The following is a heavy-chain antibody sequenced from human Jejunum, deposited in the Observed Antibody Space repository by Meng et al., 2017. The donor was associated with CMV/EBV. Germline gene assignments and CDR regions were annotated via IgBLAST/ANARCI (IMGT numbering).Heavy chain of an antibody. V-gene: IGHV3-7*01. J-gene: IGHJ4*02. CDR3: VTVRYDAKGSTYYRSFDY. D-gene: IGHD4/OR15-4a*01. CDR2: IKEDGSEQ. CDR1: FNSYS. Sequence: FNSYSMNWVRQAPGKGLEWVANIKEDGSEQHYVESVKGRFTISRDNAKNSLYLQMNSLRAEETAVYYCVTVRYDAKGSTYYRSFDYWGQGTLVTVSS.